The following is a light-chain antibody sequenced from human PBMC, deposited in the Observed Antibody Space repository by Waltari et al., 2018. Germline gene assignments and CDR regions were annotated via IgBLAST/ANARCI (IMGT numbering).Light chain of an antibody. J-gene: IGKJ2*01. Sequence: ETVLTQSPGTLSLSPGERATLSCRASQSVSSSHLAWYQQKPGQAPRVLIYTTSNRATGIPDRFSGSGSGTDFTLTISRLEAEDFAVYYCQKYGGSPPYTIGLGTKLEIK. CDR1: QSVSSSH. CDR3: QKYGGSPPYT. CDR2: TTS. V-gene: IGKV3-20*01.